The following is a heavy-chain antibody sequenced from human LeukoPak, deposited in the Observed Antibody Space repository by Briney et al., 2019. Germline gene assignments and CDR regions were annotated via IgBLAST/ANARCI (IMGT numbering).Heavy chain of an antibody. D-gene: IGHD3-3*01. CDR3: ARGGRDFWSGYLDYYYYYMDV. CDR2: INHSGST. CDR1: GGSFCGYY. J-gene: IGHJ6*03. V-gene: IGHV4-34*01. Sequence: SETLSLTXAVYGGSFCGYYWSWIRQTPGKGLEWIGEINHSGSTNYNPSLKSRVTISVDTSKNQFSLKLSSVTAADTAVYYCARGGRDFWSGYLDYYYYYMDVWGKGTTVTVSS.